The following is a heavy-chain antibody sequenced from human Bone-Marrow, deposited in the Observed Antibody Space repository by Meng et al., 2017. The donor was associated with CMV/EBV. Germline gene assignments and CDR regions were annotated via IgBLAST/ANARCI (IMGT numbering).Heavy chain of an antibody. J-gene: IGHJ4*02. CDR2: ISSSGSTI. CDR3: AREDLSGNYLDS. CDR1: GFTFSSYE. V-gene: IGHV3-48*03. Sequence: GESLKISCVASGFTFSSYEMNWVRQAPGKGLEWVSYISSSGSTIFYADSVKGRFTISRDNPKNSLYLQMNSLRAEDTAMYYCAREDLSGNYLDSWGQGTLVTVSS. D-gene: IGHD3/OR15-3a*01.